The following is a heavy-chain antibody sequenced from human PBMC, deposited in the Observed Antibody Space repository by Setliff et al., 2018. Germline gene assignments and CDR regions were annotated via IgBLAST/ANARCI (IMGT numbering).Heavy chain of an antibody. CDR1: GGSISSGTFY. D-gene: IGHD1-1*01. Sequence: PLETLSLTCTVSGGSISSGTFYWTWLRQPAGKGLEWIGHIYSSGNINYNPSLVSRVTISIDTSKSQFSLRLSSVTAADTAVYYCARQRRIWNDLDYFDYWGQGTLVTVSS. CDR2: IYSSGNI. CDR3: ARQRRIWNDLDYFDY. V-gene: IGHV4-61*09. J-gene: IGHJ4*02.